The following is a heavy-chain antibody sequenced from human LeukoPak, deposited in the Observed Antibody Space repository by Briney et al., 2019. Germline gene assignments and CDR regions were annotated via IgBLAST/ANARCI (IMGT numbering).Heavy chain of an antibody. V-gene: IGHV1-69*01. D-gene: IGHD1-26*01. J-gene: IGHJ5*02. CDR1: GGTFSSYA. CDR2: IIPIFSTA. CDR3: ARDRRASGSYYRWFDP. Sequence: ASVKVSCKASGGTFSSYAISWVRQAPGQGLEWMGGIIPIFSTANYAQKFQGRVTITADESTSTAYMELSSLRSEDTAVYYRARDRRASGSYYRWFDPWGQGTLVTVSS.